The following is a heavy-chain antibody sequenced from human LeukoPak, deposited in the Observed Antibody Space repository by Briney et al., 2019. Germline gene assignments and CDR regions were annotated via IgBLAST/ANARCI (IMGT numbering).Heavy chain of an antibody. Sequence: GGSLRLSCSASGFTFSSSVMSWVRQAPGKGLEWVSTFSGSSGNIYYADSVKGRFTISRDNAENSLYLQMNSLTAEDTAVYYCARLYCRGASCYANLDYWGQGTLVAVSS. V-gene: IGHV3-23*01. CDR3: ARLYCRGASCYANLDY. J-gene: IGHJ4*02. D-gene: IGHD2-15*01. CDR2: FSGSSGNI. CDR1: GFTFSSSV.